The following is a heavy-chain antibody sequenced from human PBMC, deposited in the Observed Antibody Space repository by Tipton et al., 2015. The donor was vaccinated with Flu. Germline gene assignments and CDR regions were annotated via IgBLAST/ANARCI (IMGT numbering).Heavy chain of an antibody. CDR2: INSDGNIT. D-gene: IGHD3-16*01. Sequence: SLRLSCAASGFTFNSYWMYWVRQAPGKGLVWVSRINSDGNITSHADSVKGRFTISRDNAKNTLYLQMNSLRAEDTAVYYCSRGYIAARSGGARSGAFDIWGQGTMVTVSS. CDR1: GFTFNSYW. V-gene: IGHV3-74*01. CDR3: SRGYIAARSGGARSGAFDI. J-gene: IGHJ3*02.